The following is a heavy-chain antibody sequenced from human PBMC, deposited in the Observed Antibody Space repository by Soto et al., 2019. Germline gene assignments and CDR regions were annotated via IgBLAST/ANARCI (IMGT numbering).Heavy chain of an antibody. CDR1: GGTFSSYA. J-gene: IGHJ4*02. V-gene: IGHV1-69*01. CDR3: ALVVGLYCGGDCSMHYFDY. CDR2: IIPIFGTA. Sequence: QVQLVQSGAEVKKPGSSVKVSRKASGGTFSSYAISWVRQAPGQGLEWMGGIIPIFGTANYAQNFQGRVTITADESTRTAYMELSSLRSEDTAVYYCALVVGLYCGGDCSMHYFDYWGQGTLVTVSS. D-gene: IGHD2-21*02.